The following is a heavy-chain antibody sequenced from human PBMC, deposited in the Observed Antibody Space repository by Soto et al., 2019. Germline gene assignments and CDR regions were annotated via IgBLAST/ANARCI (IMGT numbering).Heavy chain of an antibody. CDR3: ARIKGPYDAFDI. V-gene: IGHV2-70*01. Sequence: SGPTLVHPPQTLTLTCTFSGFSLSTNGMCVSWIRQPPGKALEWLALINWDDEKFYTTSLRTRLTISKDTSNNQVVLTVTNMDPVDTATYYCARIKGPYDAFDIWGQGTMVTVSS. J-gene: IGHJ3*02. CDR2: INWDDEK. CDR1: GFSLSTNGMC.